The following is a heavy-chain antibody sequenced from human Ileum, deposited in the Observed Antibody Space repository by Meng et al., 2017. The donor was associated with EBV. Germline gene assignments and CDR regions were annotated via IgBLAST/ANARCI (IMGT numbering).Heavy chain of an antibody. J-gene: IGHJ4*02. CDR3: ARDRSGSYYSPTFDY. CDR2: IYYSGST. D-gene: IGHD3-10*01. CDR1: GGSIRSSSYY. V-gene: IGHV4-39*07. Sequence: QLQLRESGPGVVKPSETRSLTCTASGGSIRSSSYYWGWIRQPPGKGLEWIGSIYYSGSTYYNPSLKSRVTISVDTSKNQFSLKLSSVTAADTAVYYCARDRSGSYYSPTFDYWGQGTLVTVSS.